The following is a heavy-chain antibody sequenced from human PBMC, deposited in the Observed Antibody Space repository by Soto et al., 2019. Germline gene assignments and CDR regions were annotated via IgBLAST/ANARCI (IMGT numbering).Heavy chain of an antibody. V-gene: IGHV3-23*01. CDR2: ISIGGDKT. Sequence: EVQLLESGGDLIQPGGSLRLSCAASGFTFSSNSFTWVRQAPGKGLEHVSGISIGGDKTWHADSVKGRFTVSRDNSKNTVYLQMNSLRVDDTAVYYCAKWDGYGDHWGQGTLVTVSS. J-gene: IGHJ5*02. D-gene: IGHD5-12*01. CDR1: GFTFSSNS. CDR3: AKWDGYGDH.